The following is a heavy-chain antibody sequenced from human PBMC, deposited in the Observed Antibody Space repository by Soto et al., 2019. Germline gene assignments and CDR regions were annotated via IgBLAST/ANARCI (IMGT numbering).Heavy chain of an antibody. CDR2: ISYDGTNT. CDR3: AKDRGPLYCSGGTCYSGPFDY. D-gene: IGHD2-15*01. J-gene: IGHJ4*02. Sequence: GGSLRLSCSASGFTFNNHGLHWVRQSPGKGLEWVAVISYDGTNTYHGDSVKGRFTISRDNSKNTLYLQMSSLRVEDTAVYYCAKDRGPLYCSGGTCYSGPFDYWGQGALVTVSS. CDR1: GFTFNNHG. V-gene: IGHV3-30*18.